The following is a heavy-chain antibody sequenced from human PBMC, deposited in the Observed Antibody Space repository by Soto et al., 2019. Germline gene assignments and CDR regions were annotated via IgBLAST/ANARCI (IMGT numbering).Heavy chain of an antibody. CDR3: AKAQDSGYYVRTEFDY. D-gene: IGHD5-12*01. CDR2: ISYDGTNK. V-gene: IGHV3-30*18. CDR1: GFSFSNYG. J-gene: IGHJ4*02. Sequence: QVQLVESGGGVVQPGRSLRLSCAAFGFSFSNYGMHWVRQAPGKGLEWVAVISYDGTNKYYADSVKGRFTISRDDSKNTLYLQMSSLRAEDTAGYYCAKAQDSGYYVRTEFDYWGQGNLVTVAS.